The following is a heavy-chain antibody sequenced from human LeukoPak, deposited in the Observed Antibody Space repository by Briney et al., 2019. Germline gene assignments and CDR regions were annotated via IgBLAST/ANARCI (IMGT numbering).Heavy chain of an antibody. CDR2: ISAYNGNT. Sequence: GASVKVSCKASGYTFSSYGMSWVRQAPGQSLEWMGWISAYNGNTNYAQKFQDRVTMTTDTSTSTAYMELRSLRSDDTAVYYCARDHSYGGKELAYWGQGTLVTVSS. V-gene: IGHV1-18*01. CDR1: GYTFSSYG. CDR3: ARDHSYGGKELAY. J-gene: IGHJ4*02. D-gene: IGHD4-23*01.